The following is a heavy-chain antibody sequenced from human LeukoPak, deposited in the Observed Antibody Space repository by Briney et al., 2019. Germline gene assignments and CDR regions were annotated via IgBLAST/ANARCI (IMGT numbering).Heavy chain of an antibody. CDR1: GFTFGDYA. Sequence: GGSLRLSCTASGFTFGDYAMSWVRQAPGKGLEWVGFIRSKAYGGTTEYAASVKGRFTISRDDSKSIAYLQMNSRKTEDTAVYYCTFAYGSGSRRHHYYYYYGMDVWGKGTTVTVSS. V-gene: IGHV3-49*04. CDR2: IRSKAYGGTT. CDR3: TFAYGSGSRRHHYYYYYGMDV. J-gene: IGHJ6*04. D-gene: IGHD3-10*01.